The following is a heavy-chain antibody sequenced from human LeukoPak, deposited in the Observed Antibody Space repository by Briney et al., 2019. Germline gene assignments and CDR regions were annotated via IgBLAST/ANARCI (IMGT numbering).Heavy chain of an antibody. D-gene: IGHD3-22*01. Sequence: GGSLRLSCAASGFTFNSYAMSWVRQVPGKGLEWVSTVSVSGYNTYYADSVKGRFTISRDNSKNTLFLQMNSLRAEDTALYYCAKVQSLYSSGWYDSWGQATPATVSS. CDR2: VSVSGYNT. CDR1: GFTFNSYA. V-gene: IGHV3-23*01. CDR3: AKVQSLYSSGWYDS. J-gene: IGHJ5*01.